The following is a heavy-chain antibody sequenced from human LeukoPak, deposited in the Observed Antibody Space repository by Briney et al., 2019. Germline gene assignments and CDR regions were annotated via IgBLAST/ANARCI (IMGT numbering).Heavy chain of an antibody. J-gene: IGHJ6*02. D-gene: IGHD5-18*01. CDR2: VYVSGST. CDR3: ARSRGYSYGYPVYYYYYGMDV. Sequence: SETLSLTCTVSGGSVSSGNYYWSWIRQPPGKGLEWIGYVYVSGSTNYNPSLKSRVTISVDTSKNQFSLKLSSVPAADTAVYYCARSRGYSYGYPVYYYYYGMDVWGQGTTVTVSS. CDR1: GGSVSSGNYY. V-gene: IGHV4-61*01.